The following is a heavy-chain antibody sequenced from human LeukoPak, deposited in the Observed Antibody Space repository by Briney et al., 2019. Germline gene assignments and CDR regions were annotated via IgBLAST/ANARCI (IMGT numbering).Heavy chain of an antibody. CDR2: MYNSGST. Sequence: SQTLSLTCTVSGGSISSDYWSWIRQPPGKGLGWMGYMYNSGSTNYNPSPKSRVTISVDTSKNQSSLKLSSVTAADTAVYYCARGGSIFGVVFDYWGQGTLVTVSS. D-gene: IGHD3-3*01. CDR3: ARGGSIFGVVFDY. J-gene: IGHJ4*02. V-gene: IGHV4-59*01. CDR1: GGSISSDY.